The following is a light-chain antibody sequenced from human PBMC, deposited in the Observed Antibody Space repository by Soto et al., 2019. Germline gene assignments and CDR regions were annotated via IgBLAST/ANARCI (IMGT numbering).Light chain of an antibody. V-gene: IGLV1-47*01. CDR3: AAWDDSLSGPV. CDR1: SSNIETNY. CDR2: GNN. Sequence: QSVLTQPPSASGTPGQRVTISCSGSSSNIETNYVYWYQQLPGTAPKLLIYGNNQRPSGVPDRLSGSKSGTSASLAISGLRSEDEADYYCAAWDDSLSGPVFGGGTKLTVL. J-gene: IGLJ2*01.